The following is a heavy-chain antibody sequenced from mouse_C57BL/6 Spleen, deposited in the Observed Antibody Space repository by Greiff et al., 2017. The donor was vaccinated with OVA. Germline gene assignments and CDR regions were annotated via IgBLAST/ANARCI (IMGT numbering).Heavy chain of an antibody. CDR2: IDPSDSYT. CDR3: ARGYDYDPAWFAY. CDR1: GYTFTSYW. D-gene: IGHD2-4*01. V-gene: IGHV1-69*01. J-gene: IGHJ3*01. Sequence: QVQLQQPGAELVMPGASVKLSCKASGYTFTSYWMHWVKQRPGQGLEWIGEIDPSDSYTNYNQKVKGKSTLTVDKSSSTAYMQLSSLTSEDSAVYYCARGYDYDPAWFAYWGQGTLVTVSA.